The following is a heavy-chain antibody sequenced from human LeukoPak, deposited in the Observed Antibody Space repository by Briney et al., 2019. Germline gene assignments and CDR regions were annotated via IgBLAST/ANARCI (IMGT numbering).Heavy chain of an antibody. CDR2: ISSNGGST. J-gene: IGHJ4*02. V-gene: IGHV3-64*01. Sequence: PGGSLRLSCAASGFTFSSYAMHWVRQAPGKGLEYVSAISSNGGSTYYANPVKGRFTISRDNSKNTLYLQMGSLRAEDMAVYYCARTPLYRDSGSYRYYFDYWGQGTLVTVSS. CDR1: GFTFSSYA. CDR3: ARTPLYRDSGSYRYYFDY. D-gene: IGHD3-10*01.